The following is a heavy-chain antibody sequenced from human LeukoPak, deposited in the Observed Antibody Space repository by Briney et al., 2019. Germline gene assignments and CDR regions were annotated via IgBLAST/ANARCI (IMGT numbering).Heavy chain of an antibody. CDR1: GFTFSSCG. CDR3: AKDQIYRSWYRNDAFDI. CDR2: IRYDGSNK. Sequence: GGSLRLSCAASGFTFSSCGMHWVRQAPGKGLEWVAFIRYDGSNKYYADSEKGRFTISRDNSKNTLYLQMNSLRAEDTAVYYCAKDQIYRSWYRNDAFDIWGQGTMVTVSS. J-gene: IGHJ3*02. V-gene: IGHV3-30*02. D-gene: IGHD6-13*01.